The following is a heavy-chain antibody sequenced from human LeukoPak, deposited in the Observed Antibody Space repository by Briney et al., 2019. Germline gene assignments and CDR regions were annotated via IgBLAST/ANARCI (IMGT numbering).Heavy chain of an antibody. J-gene: IGHJ6*02. V-gene: IGHV4-4*02. CDR1: GGSISSSNW. CDR2: IYHSGST. CDR3: ARDKRTPNIVVVPATMIYGMDV. Sequence: SGTLSLTCAVSGGSISSSNWWSWVRQPPGKGLEWIGEIYHSGSTNYNPSLKSRVTISVDKSKNQFSLKLSPVTAADTAVYYCARDKRTPNIVVVPATMIYGMDVWGQGTTVTVSS. D-gene: IGHD2-2*01.